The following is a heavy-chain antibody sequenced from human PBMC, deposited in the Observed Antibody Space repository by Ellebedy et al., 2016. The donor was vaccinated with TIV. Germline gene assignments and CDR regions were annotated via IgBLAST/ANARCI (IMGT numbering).Heavy chain of an antibody. V-gene: IGHV5-51*07. CDR1: GYSFSSYW. D-gene: IGHD2-15*01. CDR3: ARVIFRGGTGRHAFDI. Sequence: GESLKISCKGSGYSFSSYWIGWVHQMPGKGLEWMGILYPDDSDTRYSPSFQGQVTISADKSITTAYLKWSSLKASDTAMYYCARVIFRGGTGRHAFDIWGQGTMVSVSS. CDR2: LYPDDSDT. J-gene: IGHJ3*02.